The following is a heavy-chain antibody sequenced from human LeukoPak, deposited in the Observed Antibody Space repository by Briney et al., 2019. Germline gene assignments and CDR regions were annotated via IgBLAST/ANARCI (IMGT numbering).Heavy chain of an antibody. V-gene: IGHV4-4*07. CDR1: GGSISSYY. J-gene: IGHJ4*02. CDR3: ARDNPSVGATINFDY. D-gene: IGHD1-26*01. CDR2: IYTSGST. Sequence: SETLSPTCTVSGGSISSYYWSWIRQPAGKGLEWIGRIYTSGSTNYNPSLKSRVTMSVDTSKNQFSLKLSSVTAADTAVYYCARDNPSVGATINFDYWGQGTLVTVSS.